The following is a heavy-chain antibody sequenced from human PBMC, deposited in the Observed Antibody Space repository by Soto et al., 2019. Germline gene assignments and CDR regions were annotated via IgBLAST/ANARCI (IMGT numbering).Heavy chain of an antibody. CDR3: ARGVAAGYDY. D-gene: IGHD6-13*01. Sequence: GASVKVSCKASGYTFTSDDINWVRQATGQGLEWMRWMSPNSGNTGYAQKFQGRVTMTRDTSISTAFMEVGSLTFEDTAVYFCARGVAAGYDYWGQGTLVTVSS. J-gene: IGHJ4*02. V-gene: IGHV1-8*01. CDR2: MSPNSGNT. CDR1: GYTFTSDD.